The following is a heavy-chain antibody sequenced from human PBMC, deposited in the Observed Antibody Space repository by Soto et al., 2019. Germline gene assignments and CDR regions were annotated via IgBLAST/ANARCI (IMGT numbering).Heavy chain of an antibody. CDR2: IYYSGST. Sequence: SETLSLTCTVSGGSISSSSYYWGWILHPPGKGLEWIGSIYYSGSTNYNPSLKSRVTISVDTSKNQFSLKLSSVTAADTAVYYCARDNNLQPVGPLTPYYYYGMDVWGQGTTVTVSS. V-gene: IGHV4-39*07. J-gene: IGHJ6*02. D-gene: IGHD1-26*01. CDR1: GGSISSSSYY. CDR3: ARDNNLQPVGPLTPYYYYGMDV.